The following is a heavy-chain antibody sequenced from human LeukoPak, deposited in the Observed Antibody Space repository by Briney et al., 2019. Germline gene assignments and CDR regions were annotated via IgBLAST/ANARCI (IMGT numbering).Heavy chain of an antibody. CDR2: IYYSGST. D-gene: IGHD6-13*01. Sequence: SETLSLTCTVSGGSISSSSYYWGWIRQPPGKGLEWIGSIYYSGSTYYNPSLKSRVTISVDTSKNQFSLKLSSVTAADTAVYYCARDFLKAAADAFDIWGQGTMVTVSS. CDR1: GGSISSSSYY. V-gene: IGHV4-39*07. CDR3: ARDFLKAAADAFDI. J-gene: IGHJ3*02.